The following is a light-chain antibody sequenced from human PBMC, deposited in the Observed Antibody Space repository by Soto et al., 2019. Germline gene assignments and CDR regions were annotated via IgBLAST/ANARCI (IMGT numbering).Light chain of an antibody. J-gene: IGKJ4*01. Sequence: EIVLTQSPATLSLSPGQRATLSCRASQNVNTYLAWYQQKPGQAPRLLVHGAYNKATGIPARFSGSGSGTDFTLTISSLEPEDFAVYNCQQRSNWPPLTFGGGTRVDIK. CDR3: QQRSNWPPLT. V-gene: IGKV3-11*01. CDR2: GAY. CDR1: QNVNTY.